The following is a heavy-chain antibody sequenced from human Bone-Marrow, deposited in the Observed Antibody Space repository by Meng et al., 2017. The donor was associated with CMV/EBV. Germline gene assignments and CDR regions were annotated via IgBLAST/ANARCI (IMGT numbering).Heavy chain of an antibody. V-gene: IGHV4-4*02. J-gene: IGHJ4*02. D-gene: IGHD3-10*01. CDR3: ARRVIRDAGGYFDC. Sequence: GSLRLSCVVSGGSISSNNWWTWVRQPPGKRLEWIGEVFQTGSPRYNPSLKSRVPISVDNSNNQLSLNVNSVTAADTAVYYCARRVIRDAGGYFDCWGQGTLVTVSS. CDR1: GGSISSNNW. CDR2: VFQTGSP.